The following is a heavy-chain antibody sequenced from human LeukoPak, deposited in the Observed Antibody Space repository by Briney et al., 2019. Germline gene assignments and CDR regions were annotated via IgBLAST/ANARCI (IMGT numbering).Heavy chain of an antibody. Sequence: ASVKVSCKASGCTFSGYYIHWVRQAPGQGLEWMGWINPDSGATNSAQKFQGRVTMTRDTSISTAYMELSSLRSDDTALYYCARVDPKTDYWGQGTLVTVSS. CDR1: GCTFSGYY. J-gene: IGHJ4*02. V-gene: IGHV1-2*02. CDR2: INPDSGAT. CDR3: ARVDPKTDY.